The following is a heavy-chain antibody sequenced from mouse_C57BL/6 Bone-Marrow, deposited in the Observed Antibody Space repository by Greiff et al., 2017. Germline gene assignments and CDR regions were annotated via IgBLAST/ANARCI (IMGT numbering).Heavy chain of an antibody. D-gene: IGHD1-1*01. V-gene: IGHV14-4*01. CDR3: TTGNYYGSKFAY. CDR2: IDPENGDT. J-gene: IGHJ3*01. Sequence: VQLKQSGAELVRPGASVKLSCTASGFNIKDDYMHWVKQRPEQGLEWIGWIDPENGDTEYASKFQGKATITADKSSNTAYLQLSSLTSEDTAVYYCTTGNYYGSKFAYWGQGTLVTVSA. CDR1: GFNIKDDY.